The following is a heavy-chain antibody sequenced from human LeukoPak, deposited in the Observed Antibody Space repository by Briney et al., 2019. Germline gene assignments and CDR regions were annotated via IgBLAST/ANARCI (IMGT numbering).Heavy chain of an antibody. J-gene: IGHJ4*02. V-gene: IGHV3-30*02. CDR3: ARDIPPKYCTNGVCYFDY. CDR1: GFTFSSYG. Sequence: GGSLRLSCAASGFTFSSYGMHWVRQAPGKGLEWVAFIRYDGSNKYYADSVKGRFTISRDNAKNSLYLQMNSLRAEDTAVYYCARDIPPKYCTNGVCYFDYWGQGTLVTVSS. CDR2: IRYDGSNK. D-gene: IGHD2-8*01.